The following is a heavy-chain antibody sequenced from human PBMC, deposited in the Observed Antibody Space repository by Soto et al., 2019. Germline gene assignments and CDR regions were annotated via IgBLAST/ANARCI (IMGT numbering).Heavy chain of an antibody. CDR2: ISAYNGNT. D-gene: IGHD5-12*01. CDR3: ASSNVATIGAFDY. CDR1: GYTFTSYG. V-gene: IGHV1-18*04. J-gene: IGHJ4*01. Sequence: QVQLVQSGAEVKKPGASVKVSCKASGYTFTSYGISWVRQAPGQGLEWMGWISAYNGNTNYAQKLQGRVTMTTDTATTTGYMYLRSLRADATAVDYCASSNVATIGAFDYWCHVTLVTVSS.